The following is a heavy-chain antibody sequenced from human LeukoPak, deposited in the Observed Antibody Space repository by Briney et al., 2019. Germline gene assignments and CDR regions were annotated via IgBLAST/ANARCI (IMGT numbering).Heavy chain of an antibody. J-gene: IGHJ4*01. D-gene: IGHD6-13*01. CDR2: IRQDGSEK. CDR1: GFTFTDYW. CDR3: VRDGTAAGLYFDL. Sequence: GGSLRLSCEVSGFTFTDYWMNWVRQAPGKGPEWVASIRQDGSEKTYVDSVKGRFTISRDNTKNSLSLQLNGLRAEDTAVYYCVRDGTAAGLYFDLWGQGTLVTVSS. V-gene: IGHV3-7*01.